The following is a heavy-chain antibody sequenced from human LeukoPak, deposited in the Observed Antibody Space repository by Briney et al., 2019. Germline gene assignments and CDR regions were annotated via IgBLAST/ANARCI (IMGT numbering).Heavy chain of an antibody. V-gene: IGHV4-4*07. CDR3: ARQHDSYYYYYIDV. CDR2: IYTSGST. Sequence: PSETLSLTCTVSGGSISSYYWSWIRQSAGKGLEWIGRIYTSGSTNYNPSLKSRVSMSVDTSKNQFSLTLSFVTAADTAVYYCARQHDSYYYYYIDVWGSGTTVTVSS. CDR1: GGSISSYY. J-gene: IGHJ6*03.